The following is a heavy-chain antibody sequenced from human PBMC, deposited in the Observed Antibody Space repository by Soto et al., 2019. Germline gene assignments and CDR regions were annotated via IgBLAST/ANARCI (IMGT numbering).Heavy chain of an antibody. J-gene: IGHJ5*02. V-gene: IGHV3-23*01. CDR3: AKGAVLMTTSGGWCNGFDP. CDR2: IRGTAT. Sequence: EVQLLESGGTLVQPGESLRLSCEVSGFSFSSFAMNWVRQAPGEGLEWVSSIRGTATSYADSVKGRFTISRDNSKNPVYLQMNTLRGEDTAVYYCAKGAVLMTTSGGWCNGFDPWGQGTLVIVSS. CDR1: GFSFSSFA. D-gene: IGHD2-21*01.